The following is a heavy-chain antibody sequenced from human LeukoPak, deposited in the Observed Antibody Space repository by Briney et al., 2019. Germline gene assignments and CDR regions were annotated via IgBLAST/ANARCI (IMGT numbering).Heavy chain of an antibody. V-gene: IGHV3-21*01. CDR2: ISSSSSYI. CDR1: GFTFSSYS. CDR3: ARDQANYDFWSGYYTYYYYGMDV. D-gene: IGHD3-3*01. J-gene: IGHJ6*02. Sequence: PGGSLRLSCAASGFTFSSYSMNWVRQAPGKGLEWVSSISSSSSYIYYADSVKGRFTISRDNAKNSLYLQMNSLRAEDTAVYYCARDQANYDFWSGYYTYYYYGMDVWGQEPTVTVSS.